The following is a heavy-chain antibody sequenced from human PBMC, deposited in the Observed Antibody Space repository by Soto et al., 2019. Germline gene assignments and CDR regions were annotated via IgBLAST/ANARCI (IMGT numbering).Heavy chain of an antibody. V-gene: IGHV1-3*01. Sequence: ASVKVSCKASGYTFTSYAMHWVRQAPGQRLEWMGWINAGNGNTKYSQKFQGRVTITRDTSASTAYMELSSLRSEDTAVYYCARSAALVTTSLLLYWGQGTLVTVSS. D-gene: IGHD5-12*01. J-gene: IGHJ4*02. CDR3: ARSAALVTTSLLLY. CDR1: GYTFTSYA. CDR2: INAGNGNT.